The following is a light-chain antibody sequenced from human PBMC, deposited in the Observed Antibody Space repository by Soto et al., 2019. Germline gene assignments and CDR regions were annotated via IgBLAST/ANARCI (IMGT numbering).Light chain of an antibody. Sequence: EIVLTQSPATLSLSPGERATLSCRASQSVSSYLAWYQQKPGQAPRLLIYDASTRATGIPARVSGSSAGANVSLTIISRVPYEDFVVYYRQRCNWWLWTFGGGTKVDIK. CDR2: DAS. CDR1: QSVSSY. J-gene: IGKJ4*02. V-gene: IGKV3-11*01. CDR3: QRCNWWLWT.